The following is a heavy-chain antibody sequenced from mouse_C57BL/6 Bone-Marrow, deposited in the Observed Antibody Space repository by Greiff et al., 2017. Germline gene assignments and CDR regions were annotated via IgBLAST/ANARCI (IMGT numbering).Heavy chain of an antibody. V-gene: IGHV1-5*01. CDR3: TRGGIRTGKGWCFDV. CDR2: IYPGNSDT. Sequence: VQLQQSGTVLARPGASVKMSCKTSGYTFTSYWMHWVKQRPGQGLEWIGAIYPGNSDTSYNQKFKGKAKLTAVTSASTAYMELSSLTNADSAVYYCTRGGIRTGKGWCFDVWGTGTRVTVSA. J-gene: IGHJ1*03. D-gene: IGHD4-1*01. CDR1: GYTFTSYW.